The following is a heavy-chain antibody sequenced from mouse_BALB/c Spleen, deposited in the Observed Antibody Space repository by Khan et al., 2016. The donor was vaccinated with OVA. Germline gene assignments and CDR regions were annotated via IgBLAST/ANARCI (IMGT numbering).Heavy chain of an antibody. CDR3: VRDGNYMDY. V-gene: IGHV3-1*02. D-gene: IGHD2-1*01. CDR2: IYHSGSI. Sequence: EVQLQESGPDLVKPSQSLSLTCTVTGYSITSGYSWHWIRQFPGNKLEWMGYIYHSGSIKYNPSPKSRFSITRDTSKNLFFLQLNSVTTEDTATYYCVRDGNYMDYWGQGTSVTVSS. J-gene: IGHJ4*01. CDR1: GYSITSGYS.